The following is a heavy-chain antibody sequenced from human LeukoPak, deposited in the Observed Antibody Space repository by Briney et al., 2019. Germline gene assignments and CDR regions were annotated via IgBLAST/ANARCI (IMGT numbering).Heavy chain of an antibody. CDR3: AKRSAATSGWFDS. Sequence: GGSLRLSCTTSGFTFSSYAMSWVRQAPGKGLDWVSTFSGDNGNTYYADSVKGRFTISRDDSYNTLYLQMDSLRAEDTADYYCAKRSAATSGWFDSWGQGTLVTVSS. CDR2: FSGDNGNT. CDR1: GFTFSSYA. V-gene: IGHV3-23*01. J-gene: IGHJ5*01. D-gene: IGHD3-3*01.